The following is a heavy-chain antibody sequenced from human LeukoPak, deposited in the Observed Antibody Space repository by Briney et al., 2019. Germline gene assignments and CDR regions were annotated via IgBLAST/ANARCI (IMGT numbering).Heavy chain of an antibody. D-gene: IGHD3-22*01. CDR1: GGSITSYY. Sequence: SETLSLTCTVSGGSITSYYCSWIRQPPGKGLEWIGYIYYTGNTNYNPSLKSRVTISVDTSKNQFSLNLSSVTAADTAVYYCARLRRYYDSSGYYTNIDYWGQGTLVTVSS. CDR2: IYYTGNT. J-gene: IGHJ4*02. V-gene: IGHV4-59*08. CDR3: ARLRRYYDSSGYYTNIDY.